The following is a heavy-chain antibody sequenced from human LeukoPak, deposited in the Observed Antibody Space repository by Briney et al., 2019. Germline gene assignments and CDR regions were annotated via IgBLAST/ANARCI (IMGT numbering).Heavy chain of an antibody. J-gene: IGHJ4*02. V-gene: IGHV1-69*13. CDR1: GGTFSSYD. Sequence: SVKVSCKASGGTFSSYDISWVRQAPGQGLEWMGGITPIFGTAKYAQKFQGRVTITAVESMSTAYMELSSLRSEDTAVYYCARGWLAETTVVTPYNYWGQGTLVTVSS. CDR3: ARGWLAETTVVTPYNY. CDR2: ITPIFGTA. D-gene: IGHD4-23*01.